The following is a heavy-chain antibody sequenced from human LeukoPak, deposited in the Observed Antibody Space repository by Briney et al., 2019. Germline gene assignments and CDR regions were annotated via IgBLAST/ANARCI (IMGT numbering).Heavy chain of an antibody. Sequence: GGSLRLSCAASGFTVSSNYMSWVRQAPGKGLEWVSVTYSGGSTYYADSVKGRFTISRDNSKNTLYLQMNSLRAEDTAVYYCARSGYYYGSGSHFDYWGQGTLVTVSS. CDR3: ARSGYYYGSGSHFDY. CDR2: TYSGGST. J-gene: IGHJ4*02. CDR1: GFTVSSNY. V-gene: IGHV3-53*01. D-gene: IGHD3-10*01.